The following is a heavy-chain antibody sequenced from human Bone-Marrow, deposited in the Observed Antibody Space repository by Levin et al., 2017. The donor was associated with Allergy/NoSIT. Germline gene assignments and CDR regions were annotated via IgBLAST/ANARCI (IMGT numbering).Heavy chain of an antibody. CDR2: ISSSGSTI. Sequence: GGSLRLSCAASGFTFSDYYMSWIRQAPGKGLEWVSYISSSGSTIYYADSVKGRFTISRDNAKNSLYLQMNSLRAEDTAVYYCARDLLPHGGNSERRYYYYYGMDVWGQGTTVTVSS. V-gene: IGHV3-11*01. CDR1: GFTFSDYY. J-gene: IGHJ6*02. D-gene: IGHD4-23*01. CDR3: ARDLLPHGGNSERRYYYYYGMDV.